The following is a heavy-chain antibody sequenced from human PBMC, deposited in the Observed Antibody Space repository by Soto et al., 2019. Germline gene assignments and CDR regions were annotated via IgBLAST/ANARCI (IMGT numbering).Heavy chain of an antibody. D-gene: IGHD6-19*01. J-gene: IGHJ5*02. Sequence: SETLSLTCTVSGGSISSYYWSWIRQPPGKGLEWIGYIYYSGSTNYNPSLKSRVTISVDTSKNQFSLKLSSVTAADTAVYYRAREIAVAGRNWFDPWGQGTLVTVSS. CDR3: AREIAVAGRNWFDP. V-gene: IGHV4-59*01. CDR1: GGSISSYY. CDR2: IYYSGST.